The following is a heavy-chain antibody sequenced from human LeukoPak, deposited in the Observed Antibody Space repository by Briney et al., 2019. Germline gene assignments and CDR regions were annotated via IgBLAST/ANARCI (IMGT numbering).Heavy chain of an antibody. J-gene: IGHJ6*03. D-gene: IGHD1-7*01. CDR3: AKRGGLELTYYYHMDV. V-gene: IGHV3-23*01. CDR2: ITIATRT. CDR1: GFTFSSHG. Sequence: GGTLRLSCVASGFTFSSHGMNWVRHAPREGLEWVSGITIATRTYYADSVKGRFALSRDNSKKTLYLQMNGLRADDTAVYYCAKRGGLELTYYYHMDVWGKGTTVTVSS.